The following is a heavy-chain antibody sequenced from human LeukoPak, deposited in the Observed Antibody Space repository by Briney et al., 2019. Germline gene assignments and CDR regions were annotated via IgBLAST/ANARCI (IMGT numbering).Heavy chain of an antibody. CDR2: IYYSGTA. Sequence: PSETLSLTCTVSGGSISSSSYYWGWIRQPPGKGLEWIGTIYYSGTAYYNPSLRSRVSISVDTSKNQFSLKVTSVTAADTAVYYCARGRPYGDYFDYWGQGTPVTVSS. D-gene: IGHD4-17*01. V-gene: IGHV4-39*01. CDR1: GGSISSSSYY. J-gene: IGHJ4*02. CDR3: ARGRPYGDYFDY.